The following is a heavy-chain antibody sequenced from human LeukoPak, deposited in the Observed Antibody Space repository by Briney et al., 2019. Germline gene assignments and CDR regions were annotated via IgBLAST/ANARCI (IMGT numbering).Heavy chain of an antibody. CDR2: VFFDGDTK. CDR3: ARDKGGSGLYFDAFDI. V-gene: IGHV3-30*04. CDR1: AFTFSNYA. Sequence: GGSLRLSCAASAFTFSNYAMHWVRQAPGKGLEWVAVVFFDGDTKYYADSVKGRFTISRDNSKNTLYLQMNSLRPEDTAVYYCARDKGGSGLYFDAFDIWGQGTMVTVS. D-gene: IGHD6-19*01. J-gene: IGHJ3*02.